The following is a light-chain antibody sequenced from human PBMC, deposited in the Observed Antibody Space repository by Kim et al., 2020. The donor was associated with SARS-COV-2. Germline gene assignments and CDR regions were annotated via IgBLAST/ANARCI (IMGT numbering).Light chain of an antibody. J-gene: IGLJ3*02. Sequence: PGKTARITCGGNNIGSKSVPWDQQKPGQAPVLVIYYDSDRPSGIPERFSGSNSGNTATLTINRVEAGDEADYYCQVWDSSSDHWVFGGGTQLTVL. V-gene: IGLV3-21*04. CDR2: YDS. CDR3: QVWDSSSDHWV. CDR1: NIGSKS.